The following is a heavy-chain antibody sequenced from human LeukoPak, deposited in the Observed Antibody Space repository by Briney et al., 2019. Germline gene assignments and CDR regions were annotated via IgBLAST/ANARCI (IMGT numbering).Heavy chain of an antibody. V-gene: IGHV3-74*01. CDR2: INTDGTNT. D-gene: IGHD6-19*01. CDR1: GFPFSSYG. J-gene: IGHJ4*02. CDR3: ARDRGAVAGDY. Sequence: GGSLRLSCVASGFPFSSYGMHWVRQAPGKGLVWVSRINTDGTNTDYADSVKGRFTISRDNAKNTLYLQMNSLRAEDTAVYYCARDRGAVAGDYWGQGTLVTVSS.